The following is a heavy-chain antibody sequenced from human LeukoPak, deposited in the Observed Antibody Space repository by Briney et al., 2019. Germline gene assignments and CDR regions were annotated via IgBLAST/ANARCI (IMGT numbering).Heavy chain of an antibody. CDR2: ISGSDGST. D-gene: IGHD3-9*01. V-gene: IGHV3-23*01. J-gene: IGHJ4*02. Sequence: GGSLRLSCAASGFTFSSFAMGWVRQAPGKGLEWVSAISGSDGSTYYTDSVKGRFTISRDNSKNTLYLQMNSLRAEDTAVYYCAREYYDILTGYPRPDYWGQGTLVTVS. CDR1: GFTFSSFA. CDR3: AREYYDILTGYPRPDY.